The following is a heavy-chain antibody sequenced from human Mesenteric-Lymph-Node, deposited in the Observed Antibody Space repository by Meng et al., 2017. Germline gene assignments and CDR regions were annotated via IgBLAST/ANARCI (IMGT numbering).Heavy chain of an antibody. D-gene: IGHD2-2*01. V-gene: IGHV3-48*03. CDR1: GFTFSSYE. CDR2: ISSSGSTM. J-gene: IGHJ4*02. Sequence: GESLKISCAASGFTFSSYEMNWVRQAPGKGLEWVSYISSSGSTMYYADSVKGRFTISRDNAMNSLYLQMNSLGAEDTAVYYCARSAIVVVAFDYWGQGTLVTVSS. CDR3: ARSAIVVVAFDY.